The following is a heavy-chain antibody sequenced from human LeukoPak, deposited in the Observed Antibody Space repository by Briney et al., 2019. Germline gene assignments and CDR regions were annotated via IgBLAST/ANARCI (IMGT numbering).Heavy chain of an antibody. CDR2: ISGSGGST. J-gene: IGHJ4*02. CDR3: AKAISVGATTDAAD. V-gene: IGHV3-23*01. Sequence: GGSLRLSCAASGFTFSSYAMSWVRQAPGKGPEWVSAISGSGGSTYYADSVKGRFTISRDNSKNTLYLQMNSLRAEDTAVYYCAKAISVGATTDAADWGQGTLVTVSS. CDR1: GFTFSSYA. D-gene: IGHD1-26*01.